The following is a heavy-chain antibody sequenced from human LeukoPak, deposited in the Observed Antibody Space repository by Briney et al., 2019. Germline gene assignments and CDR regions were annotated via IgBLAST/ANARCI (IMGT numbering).Heavy chain of an antibody. CDR1: GGSFSGYY. V-gene: IGHV4-34*01. CDR3: ARVKDPGGYYYYYYMDA. J-gene: IGHJ6*03. D-gene: IGHD3-16*01. Sequence: PSETLSLTCAVYGGSFSGYYWSWIRQPPGKGLEWIGEINDSGSTKYNPSLKSRVTISIDTSKNQFSLKVTSVTAADTAVYYCARVKDPGGYYYYYYMDAWGKGTTVTVSS. CDR2: INDSGST.